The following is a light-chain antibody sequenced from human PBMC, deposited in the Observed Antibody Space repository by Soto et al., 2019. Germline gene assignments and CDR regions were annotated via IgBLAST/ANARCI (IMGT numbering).Light chain of an antibody. CDR3: SSYTSSSTPLDV. J-gene: IGLJ1*01. Sequence: QSALTQPASVSGSPGQSITISCTGTSSDVGGYNDVSWYQQHPGKAPKLMIYDVSNRPSGVSNRFSGSKSGNTASLTISGLQAEDEADYYCSSYTSSSTPLDVFGTGTKVTVL. CDR2: DVS. V-gene: IGLV2-14*01. CDR1: SSDVGGYND.